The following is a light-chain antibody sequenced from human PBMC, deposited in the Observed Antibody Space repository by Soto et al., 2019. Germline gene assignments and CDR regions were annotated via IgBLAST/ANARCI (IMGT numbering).Light chain of an antibody. V-gene: IGKV4-1*01. CDR1: QSVLYSANNKNY. Sequence: DMVMTHSPDSLAVSLGERATINCKSSQSVLYSANNKNYLAWYQQKPGQPPTLLIYWASTRESGVPDRFSGSGSGTDFTLTISSLQAEDVAVYYCQQYYSTPITFGQGTRLEIK. J-gene: IGKJ5*01. CDR3: QQYYSTPIT. CDR2: WAS.